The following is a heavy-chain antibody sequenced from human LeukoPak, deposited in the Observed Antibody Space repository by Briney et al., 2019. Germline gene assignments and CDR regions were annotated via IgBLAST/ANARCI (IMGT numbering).Heavy chain of an antibody. J-gene: IGHJ4*02. V-gene: IGHV3-21*01. D-gene: IGHD3-16*01. CDR3: AKVAGGAADY. Sequence: GGSLRLSCAASGFTFSSYSMNWVRRAPGKGLEWVSSISSSSSYIYYADSVKGRFTISRDNAKNSLYLQMNSLRAEDTAVYYCAKVAGGAADYWGQGTLVTVSS. CDR2: ISSSSSYI. CDR1: GFTFSSYS.